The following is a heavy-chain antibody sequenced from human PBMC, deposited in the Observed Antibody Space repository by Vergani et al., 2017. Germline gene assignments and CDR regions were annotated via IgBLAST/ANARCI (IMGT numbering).Heavy chain of an antibody. V-gene: IGHV3-11*01. J-gene: IGHJ2*01. CDR3: ARPGRLATVTTSPPPGVYFDL. CDR2: ISSSGSTM. CDR1: GFTFSDYY. D-gene: IGHD4-17*01. Sequence: QVQLVESGGGLVKPGGSLRLSCAASGFTFSDYYMSWIRQAPGKGLEWVSYISSSGSTMSYADSVKGRFTISRDNAKNSLYLQMNSLRAEDTAVYYCARPGRLATVTTSPPPGVYFDLWGRGTLVTVSS.